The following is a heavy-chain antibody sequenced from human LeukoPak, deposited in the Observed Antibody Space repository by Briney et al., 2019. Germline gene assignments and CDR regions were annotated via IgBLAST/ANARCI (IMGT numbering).Heavy chain of an antibody. J-gene: IGHJ6*04. CDR1: GYTFTSYG. V-gene: IGHV1-18*04. CDR2: ISAYNGNT. CDR3: ARPGYSGYDSSLVMDV. Sequence: ASVKVSCKASGYTFTSYGISWVRQAPGQGLEWMGWISAYNGNTNYAQKLQGRVTMTTDTSTSTAYMELRSLRSDDTAVYYCARPGYSGYDSSLVMDVWGKGTTVTVSS. D-gene: IGHD5-12*01.